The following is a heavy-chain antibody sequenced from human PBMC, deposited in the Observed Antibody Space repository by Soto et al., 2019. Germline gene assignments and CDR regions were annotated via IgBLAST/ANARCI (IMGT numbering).Heavy chain of an antibody. CDR2: IWFAGSNK. CDR3: ATTGPY. CDR1: GFTFSSYG. Sequence: QVQLVESGGGVVQPGRSLRLSCAASGFTFSSYGIHWVRQAPGKGLEWVAVIWFAGSNKFYADSVKGRFTISRDNSKNTVSLQMNSLRDEVPAEYYCATTGPYWGQGPLVTVSS. J-gene: IGHJ4*02. V-gene: IGHV3-33*01.